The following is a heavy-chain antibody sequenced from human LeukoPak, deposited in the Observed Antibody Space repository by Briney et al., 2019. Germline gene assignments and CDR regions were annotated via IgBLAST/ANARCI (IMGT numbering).Heavy chain of an antibody. Sequence: PGGSLRLSCAASGFTFSSYAMSWVRQAPGKGLEWVPAISGSGGSTYYADSVKGRFTISRDNSKNTLYLQMNSLRAEDTAVYYCAKDLFGRIAAAGRGGFFDYWGQGTLVTVSS. D-gene: IGHD6-13*01. CDR2: ISGSGGST. V-gene: IGHV3-23*01. CDR3: AKDLFGRIAAAGRGGFFDY. CDR1: GFTFSSYA. J-gene: IGHJ4*02.